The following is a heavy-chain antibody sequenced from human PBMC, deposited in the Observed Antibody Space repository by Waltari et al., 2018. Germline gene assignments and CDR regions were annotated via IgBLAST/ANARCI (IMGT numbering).Heavy chain of an antibody. Sequence: EVQLLESGGGLVQPGGSLRLSCAASGFTFSSYAMSWVRQAPGKGLEWVSAIRGRGGSTDYADSVKGRFTISRDKSKNTLYLQMNSLRAEDTAVYYCAKDSIETYDYIWGSYPYYCDYWGQVTLVTVSS. V-gene: IGHV3-23*01. CDR3: AKDSIETYDYIWGSYPYYCDY. CDR1: GFTFSSYA. D-gene: IGHD3-16*01. J-gene: IGHJ4*02. CDR2: IRGRGGST.